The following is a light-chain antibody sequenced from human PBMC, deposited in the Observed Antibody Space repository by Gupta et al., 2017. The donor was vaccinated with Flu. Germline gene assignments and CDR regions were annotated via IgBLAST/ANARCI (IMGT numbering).Light chain of an antibody. J-gene: IGLJ1*01. CDR3: SSYTSSNTLQV. CDR2: EVT. V-gene: IGLV2-14*03. CDR1: SSDVGGYDY. Sequence: ITISCTGTSSDVGGYDYVSWYQLHPGRAPKLMIYEVTYRPSGVANRFSGSKSGNTASLTISGFQAEDEADYYCSSYTSSNTLQVFGTGTRVTVL.